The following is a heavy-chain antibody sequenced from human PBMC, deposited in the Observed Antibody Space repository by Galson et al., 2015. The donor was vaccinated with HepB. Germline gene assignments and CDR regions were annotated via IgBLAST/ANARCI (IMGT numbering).Heavy chain of an antibody. CDR1: GGTFSSYA. D-gene: IGHD2-15*01. J-gene: IGHJ4*02. CDR3: ATSGCSGGSCLYSFDY. Sequence: SVKVSCKASGGTFSSYAISWVRQAPGQGLEWMGGITPIFGIANYAQKFQGRVTITADESTSTAYMELRSLRFDDTAVYYCATSGCSGGSCLYSFDYWGQGTLVTVSS. V-gene: IGHV1-69*13. CDR2: ITPIFGIA.